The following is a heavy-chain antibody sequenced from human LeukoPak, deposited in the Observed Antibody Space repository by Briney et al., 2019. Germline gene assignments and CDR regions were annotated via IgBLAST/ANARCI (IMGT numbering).Heavy chain of an antibody. Sequence: SETLSLTCTVSGGSISSYYWSWIRQPPGKGLEWIGYIYYSRSTNYNPSLKSRVTISVDTSKNQFSLKLSSVTAADTAVYYCARVKVIDAFDIWGQGTMVTVSS. J-gene: IGHJ3*02. CDR2: IYYSRST. CDR1: GGSISSYY. D-gene: IGHD3-22*01. V-gene: IGHV4-59*01. CDR3: ARVKVIDAFDI.